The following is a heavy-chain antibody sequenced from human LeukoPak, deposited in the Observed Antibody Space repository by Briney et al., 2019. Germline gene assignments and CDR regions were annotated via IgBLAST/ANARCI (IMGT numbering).Heavy chain of an antibody. D-gene: IGHD6-19*01. CDR2: IYHSGST. CDR1: GYSISSGYY. Sequence: PSETLSLTCTVSGYSISSGYYWGWIRQPPGKGLEWIGSIYHSGSTYYNPSLKSRVTISVDTSKNQFSLKLSSVTAADTAVYYCARAVAVASYYYYMDVWGKGTTVTVSS. CDR3: ARAVAVASYYYYMDV. V-gene: IGHV4-38-2*02. J-gene: IGHJ6*03.